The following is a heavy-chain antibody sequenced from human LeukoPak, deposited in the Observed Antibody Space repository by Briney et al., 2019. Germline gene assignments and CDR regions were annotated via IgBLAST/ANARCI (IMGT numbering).Heavy chain of an antibody. CDR2: INPNSGGT. CDR1: GYTFTDYY. V-gene: IGHV1-2*02. J-gene: IGHJ4*02. D-gene: IGHD4-17*01. CDR3: ARTYGDLYYFDY. Sequence: ASVKVSCKASGYTFTDYYKHWVRQAPGQGLEWMGWINPNSGGTNYAQKFQGRVTMTRDTSISTAYMELSRLRSDDTAMYYCARTYGDLYYFDYWGQGTLVTVSS.